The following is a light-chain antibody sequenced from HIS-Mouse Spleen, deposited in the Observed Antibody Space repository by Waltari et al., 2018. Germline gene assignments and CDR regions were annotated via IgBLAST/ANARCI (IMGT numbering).Light chain of an antibody. V-gene: IGKV4-1*01. CDR3: QQYYSTPYT. J-gene: IGKJ2*01. Sequence: DIVMTQSPDSLAVSLGERATIHCTSRQSVLYRSNNKNYLAWYQQKPGQPPKLLIYWASTRESGVPDRFSGSGSGTDFTLTISSLQAEDVAVYYCQQYYSTPYTFGQGTKLEIK. CDR2: WAS. CDR1: QSVLYRSNNKNY.